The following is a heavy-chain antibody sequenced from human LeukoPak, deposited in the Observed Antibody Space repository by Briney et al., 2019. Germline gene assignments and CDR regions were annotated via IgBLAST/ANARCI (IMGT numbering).Heavy chain of an antibody. CDR3: ARDDLIAVGAFDI. D-gene: IGHD6-19*01. Sequence: PSETLSLTCTVSGGSISSYYWSWIRQPPGKGLEWIGYIYYSGSTNYNPSLKSRVTMSVDTSKNQFSLKVSSVTAADTAVYYCARDDLIAVGAFDIWGQGTMVTVSS. CDR1: GGSISSYY. J-gene: IGHJ3*02. CDR2: IYYSGST. V-gene: IGHV4-59*01.